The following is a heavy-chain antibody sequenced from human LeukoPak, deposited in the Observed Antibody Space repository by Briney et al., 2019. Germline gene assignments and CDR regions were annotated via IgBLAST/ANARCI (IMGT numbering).Heavy chain of an antibody. Sequence: SETLSLTCTVSGGSINNYYWSWIRQPAGKGLEWIGRIYTSGSTNYNPSLKSRVTMSVDTSKNQFSLKLSSVAAADTAVYYCARGVVGFGELLGENFGYWGQGTLVTVSS. CDR3: ARGVVGFGELLGENFGY. J-gene: IGHJ4*02. CDR2: IYTSGST. CDR1: GGSINNYY. V-gene: IGHV4-4*07. D-gene: IGHD3-10*01.